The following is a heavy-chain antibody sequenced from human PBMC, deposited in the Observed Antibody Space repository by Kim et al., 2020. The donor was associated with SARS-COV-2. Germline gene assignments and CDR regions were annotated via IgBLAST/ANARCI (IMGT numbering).Heavy chain of an antibody. Sequence: RGSLRLSCAASGFTFSSYGMHWVRQAPGKGLEWVAVISYDGSNKYYADSVKGRFTISRDNSKNTLYLQMNSLRAEDTAVYYCAKDFNDFWSGYDYYGMDVWGQGTTVTVSS. CDR3: AKDFNDFWSGYDYYGMDV. D-gene: IGHD3-3*01. CDR2: ISYDGSNK. V-gene: IGHV3-30*18. J-gene: IGHJ6*02. CDR1: GFTFSSYG.